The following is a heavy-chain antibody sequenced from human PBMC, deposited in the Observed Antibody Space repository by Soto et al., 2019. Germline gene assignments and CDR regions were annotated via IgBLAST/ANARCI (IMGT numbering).Heavy chain of an antibody. CDR2: ISSSSSTI. V-gene: IGHV3-48*01. J-gene: IGHJ5*02. D-gene: IGHD4-17*01. Sequence: GGSLRLSCAASGFTFSRYSMNWVRQAPGKGLEWVSYISSSSSTIYYADSVKGRFTISRDNAKNSLYLQMNSLRAEDTAVYYCARDPEPQYYGDYVGLAINWFDPWGQGTLVTVSS. CDR1: GFTFSRYS. CDR3: ARDPEPQYYGDYVGLAINWFDP.